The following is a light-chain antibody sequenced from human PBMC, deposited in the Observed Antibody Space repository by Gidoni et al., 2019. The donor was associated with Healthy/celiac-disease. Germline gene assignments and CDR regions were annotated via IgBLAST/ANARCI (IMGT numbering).Light chain of an antibody. CDR2: WAS. V-gene: IGKV4-1*01. CDR3: QQYYSTRRT. Sequence: DIVMTKSPDSLAVSLGERATINCKSSQSVLYSSNNKNYLAWYQQKPGQPPKLLIYWASTRESGVPDRFSGSGSGTDFTLTISSLQAEDVAVYYCQQYYSTRRTFGQGTKVEIK. CDR1: QSVLYSSNNKNY. J-gene: IGKJ1*01.